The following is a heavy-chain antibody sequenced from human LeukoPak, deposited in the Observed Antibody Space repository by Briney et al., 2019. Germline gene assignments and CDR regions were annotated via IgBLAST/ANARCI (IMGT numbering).Heavy chain of an antibody. CDR3: ARRTGFDY. D-gene: IGHD7-27*01. V-gene: IGHV3-48*01. CDR2: ISTSSDTI. J-gene: IGHJ4*02. Sequence: GGSLRLSCAASGFTVSSNYMSWVRQAPGKGLEWVSYISTSSDTIYYADSVKGRFTISRDNSKNTLYLQMNSLRAEDTAVYYYARRTGFDYWGQGTLVTVSS. CDR1: GFTVSSNY.